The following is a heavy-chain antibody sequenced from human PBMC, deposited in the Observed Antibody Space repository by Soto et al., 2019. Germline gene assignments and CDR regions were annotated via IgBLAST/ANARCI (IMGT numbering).Heavy chain of an antibody. CDR1: GFTFSSYW. CDR2: INSDGSSA. CDR3: ARFLFSPGTDYFDY. V-gene: IGHV3-74*01. J-gene: IGHJ4*02. Sequence: GGSLRLSCAASGFTFSSYWMHWVRQAPGKGLVWVSRINSDGSSASYADSVKGRFTISRDNAKNTLYLQMNSLRAEDTAVYYCARFLFSPGTDYFDYWGQGTLVTVSS. D-gene: IGHD6-13*01.